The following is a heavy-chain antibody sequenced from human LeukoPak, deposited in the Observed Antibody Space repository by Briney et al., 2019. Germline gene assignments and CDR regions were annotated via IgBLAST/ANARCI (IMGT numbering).Heavy chain of an antibody. J-gene: IGHJ4*02. D-gene: IGHD7-27*01. CDR2: ISGRGGST. V-gene: IGHV3-23*01. CDR1: GFTFSSYA. Sequence: PGGSLRLSCAASGFTFSSYAMSWVRQAPGKGLEWVSGISGRGGSTYYADSVKGRFTISRDNSKNTLYLQMNSLRAEDTAVYYCAKGSVNWGGFDYWGQGTLVTVSS. CDR3: AKGSVNWGGFDY.